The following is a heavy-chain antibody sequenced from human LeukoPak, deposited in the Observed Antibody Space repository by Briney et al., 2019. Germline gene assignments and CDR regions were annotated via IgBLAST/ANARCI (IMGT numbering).Heavy chain of an antibody. J-gene: IGHJ4*02. D-gene: IGHD2-15*01. CDR3: ARPHCGGGSCYLDY. CDR1: GFIVSHNY. V-gene: IGHV3-53*01. CDR2: IYSGGST. Sequence: GGSLRLSCAASGFIVSHNYMSWVRQAPGKGLESVSLIYSGGSTYYADSVKGRFTISRDNSKNTLYLQMNNLRVEDAAVYYCARPHCGGGSCYLDYWGQGTLVTVSS.